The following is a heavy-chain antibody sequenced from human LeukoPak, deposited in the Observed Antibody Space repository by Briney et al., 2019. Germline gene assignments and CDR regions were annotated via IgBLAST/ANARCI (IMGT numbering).Heavy chain of an antibody. CDR2: FDPEDGET. V-gene: IGHV1-24*01. CDR3: ATGPPSQYCSSTSCYYNYFDY. J-gene: IGHJ4*02. D-gene: IGHD2-2*01. CDR1: GYTLTELS. Sequence: ASVKGSCKVSGYTLTELSMHWVRQAPGKGLEWMGGFDPEDGETIYAQKFQGRVTMTEDTSTDTAYMELSSLRSEDTAVYYCATGPPSQYCSSTSCYYNYFDYWGQGTLVTVSS.